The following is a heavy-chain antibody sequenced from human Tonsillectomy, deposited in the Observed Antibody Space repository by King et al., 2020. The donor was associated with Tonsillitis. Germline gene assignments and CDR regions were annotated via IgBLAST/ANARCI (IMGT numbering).Heavy chain of an antibody. CDR3: FTEGRQWLGHDY. V-gene: IGHV3-15*01. CDR1: GFSFSVAW. Sequence: VQLVESGGGLVKPGGSLRLSCEVSGFSFSVAWMGWVRQAPGKGLEWVGHIKTKIEGATTQYAAPVNDRFIISRDDSKNTVYLRLNSLKAEDTAVYFCFTEGRQWLGHDYWGQGSLVAVSS. D-gene: IGHD6-19*01. CDR2: IKTKIEGATT. J-gene: IGHJ4*02.